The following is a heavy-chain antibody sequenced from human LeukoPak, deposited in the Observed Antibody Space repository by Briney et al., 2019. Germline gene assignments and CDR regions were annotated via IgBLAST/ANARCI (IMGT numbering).Heavy chain of an antibody. CDR2: IYYSGGT. D-gene: IGHD6-19*01. V-gene: IGHV4-59*12. CDR1: GGSFSVYY. J-gene: IGHJ4*02. CDR3: ARAVSGRFDY. Sequence: SETLSLTCAVYGGSFSVYYWSWIRQPPGKGLEWTGYIYYSGGTNYNPSLKSRVTISVDTSKNQFSLKLSSVTAADTAIYYCARAVSGRFDYWGQGTLVTVSS.